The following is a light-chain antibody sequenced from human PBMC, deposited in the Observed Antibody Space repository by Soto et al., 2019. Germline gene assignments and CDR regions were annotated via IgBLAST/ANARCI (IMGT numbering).Light chain of an antibody. V-gene: IGLV1-40*01. Sequence: QSALTQPPSLSGSPGQNITISCTGSSTDIGGGSHVHWYQQHPGTAPKLLIYGNTNRPSGVPGRFSGSKSGNSASLVIPGLQAEQDADYYCHYYGSDGGGTAVFGGGTQLTVL. J-gene: IGLJ2*01. CDR3: HYYGSDGGGTAV. CDR1: STDIGGGSH. CDR2: GNT.